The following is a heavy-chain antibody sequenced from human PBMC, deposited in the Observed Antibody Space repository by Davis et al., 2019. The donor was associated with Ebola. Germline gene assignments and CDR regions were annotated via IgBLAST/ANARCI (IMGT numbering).Heavy chain of an antibody. Sequence: GGSLRLSCAASGFTFSTYAMNWVRQAPGKGLEWVSYMSHSSNTIYYADSVKGRFTISRDNAKNSLYLQMNSLRAEDTALYYCAKDIGVGSNYYYYGMDVWGKGTTVTVSS. CDR2: MSHSSNTI. V-gene: IGHV3-48*01. D-gene: IGHD1-26*01. CDR3: AKDIGVGSNYYYYGMDV. CDR1: GFTFSTYA. J-gene: IGHJ6*04.